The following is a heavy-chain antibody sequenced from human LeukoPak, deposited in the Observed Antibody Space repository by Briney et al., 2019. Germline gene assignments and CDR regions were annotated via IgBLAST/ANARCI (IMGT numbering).Heavy chain of an antibody. V-gene: IGHV3-23*01. CDR2: ISDTGDRT. J-gene: IGHJ4*02. CDR3: AKDSSLVRGDYDYFDY. Sequence: GGSLSLSCAASGFTFSDYVMGWVRQAPGKGLEWVSGISDTGDRTYYADSVKGRFTISRDNSKNTLYLQMNGLRAEDTAVYYCAKDSSLVRGDYDYFDYWGQGTLVTVSS. CDR1: GFTFSDYV. D-gene: IGHD3-10*01.